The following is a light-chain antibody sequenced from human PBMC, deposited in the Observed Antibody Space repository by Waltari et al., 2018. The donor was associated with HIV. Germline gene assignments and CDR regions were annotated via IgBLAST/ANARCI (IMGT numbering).Light chain of an antibody. V-gene: IGLV8-61*01. Sequence: QPVVTQEPSFSESPGGTGTRTCGLISGSASASNYARWYQQIPGQAPLTLIHSTNTRSSGVPDRFSGSILGNKAALTITGAQADDESDYYCVLNLGRGIVVFGGGTKLSVL. CDR1: SGSASASNY. CDR3: VLNLGRGIVV. J-gene: IGLJ2*01. CDR2: STN.